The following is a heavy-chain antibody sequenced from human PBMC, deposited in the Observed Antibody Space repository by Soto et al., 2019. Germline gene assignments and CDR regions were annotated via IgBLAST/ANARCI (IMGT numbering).Heavy chain of an antibody. D-gene: IGHD1-26*01. Sequence: EVQLLESGGGLVQPGGSLRLSCAASGFTFSSYAMSWVRQAPGKGLEWVSAISGSGGSTYYADSVKGRFTISRDKSKNTLYLQMNSLRAEDTAVYYCAKDVGLIVGAADAFDIWGQGTMVTVSS. CDR3: AKDVGLIVGAADAFDI. V-gene: IGHV3-23*01. J-gene: IGHJ3*02. CDR1: GFTFSSYA. CDR2: ISGSGGST.